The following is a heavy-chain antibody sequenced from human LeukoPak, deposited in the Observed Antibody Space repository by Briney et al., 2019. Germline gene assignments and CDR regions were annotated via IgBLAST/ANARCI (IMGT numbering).Heavy chain of an antibody. V-gene: IGHV4-4*09. J-gene: IGHJ6*03. CDR1: GDSINDHY. D-gene: IGHD2-15*01. CDR2: IYSSVST. CDR3: ARVIYCSGGSCYPAPYYMDV. Sequence: SETLSLTCTVSGDSINDHYWSWIRQPPGEGLEWIAYIYSSVSTNYNPSLKSRVTISIDTSKSQFSLKLTSVTAADTAVYYCARVIYCSGGSCYPAPYYMDVWGKGTTVTVSS.